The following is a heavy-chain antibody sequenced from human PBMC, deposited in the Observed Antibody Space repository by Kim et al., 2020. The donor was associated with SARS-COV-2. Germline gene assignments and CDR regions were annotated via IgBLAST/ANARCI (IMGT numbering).Heavy chain of an antibody. J-gene: IGHJ4*02. CDR2: VRGGGLTT. CDR1: GFTFSNSA. Sequence: GGSLRLSCAASGFTFSNSAMTWVRQAPGKGLEWVSTVRGGGLTTYYADSVKGRFTISRDNSKNTLYLQMNSLRAEDTAVYYCAKNYGEFDYWGQGTLVTVSS. V-gene: IGHV3-23*01. CDR3: AKNYGEFDY. D-gene: IGHD3-10*01.